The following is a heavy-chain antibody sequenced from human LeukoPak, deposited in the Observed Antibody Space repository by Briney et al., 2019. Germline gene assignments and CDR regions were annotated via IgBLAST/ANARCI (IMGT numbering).Heavy chain of an antibody. D-gene: IGHD6-19*01. Sequence: GGSLRLSCAASGFTFSSYEMNWVRQAPGKGLEWVSYISSSGSTIYYADSVKGRFTISRDNAKNSLYLQMNSLRAEDTAVYYCARVEQSDDAFDIWGQGTMVTVSS. CDR3: ARVEQSDDAFDI. CDR2: ISSSGSTI. J-gene: IGHJ3*02. CDR1: GFTFSSYE. V-gene: IGHV3-48*03.